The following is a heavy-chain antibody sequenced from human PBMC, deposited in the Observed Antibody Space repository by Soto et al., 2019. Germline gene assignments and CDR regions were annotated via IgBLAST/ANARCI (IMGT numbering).Heavy chain of an antibody. V-gene: IGHV4-39*07. CDR3: ARGRSEYYYDSRGYTRLHY. Sequence: PSETLSLTCSVSGDSISNSRFYWVWIRQPPGEGLEWIGSIFHTGNAYSNPSLKSRVTIAVDTSNNQFSMRLSSGTGADTAVYYCARGRSEYYYDSRGYTRLHYWGQGT. CDR1: GDSISNSRFY. D-gene: IGHD3-22*01. J-gene: IGHJ4*02. CDR2: IFHTGNA.